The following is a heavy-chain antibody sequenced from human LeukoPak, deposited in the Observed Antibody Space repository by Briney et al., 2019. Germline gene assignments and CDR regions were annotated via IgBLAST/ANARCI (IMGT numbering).Heavy chain of an antibody. D-gene: IGHD6-19*01. CDR1: GFTFSSYG. J-gene: IGHJ4*02. V-gene: IGHV3-30*03. Sequence: PGGSLRLSCAASGFTFSSYGMHWVRQAPGKGLEWVAVISYDGSNKYYAHSVKGRSTISRDNSKNTLYLQMNSLRAEDTAVYYCASPIRSYSSGWSLDYWGQGTLVTVSS. CDR3: ASPIRSYSSGWSLDY. CDR2: ISYDGSNK.